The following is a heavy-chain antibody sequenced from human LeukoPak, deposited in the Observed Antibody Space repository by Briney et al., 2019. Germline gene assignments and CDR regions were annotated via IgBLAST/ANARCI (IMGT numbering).Heavy chain of an antibody. CDR3: ARYSSSWYRQDY. CDR2: ISAYNGNT. CDR1: GYTFTSYG. J-gene: IGHJ4*02. V-gene: IGHV1-18*01. D-gene: IGHD6-13*01. Sequence: ASVKVSCKASGYTFTSYGISWVRQAPGQGLEWMGWISAYNGNTNYAQKLQGRVTMTTDTSTSTAYMELRSLRSDDAAVYYCARYSSSWYRQDYWGQGTLVTVSS.